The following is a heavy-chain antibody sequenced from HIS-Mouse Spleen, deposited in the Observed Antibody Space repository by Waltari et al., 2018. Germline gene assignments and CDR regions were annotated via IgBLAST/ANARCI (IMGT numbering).Heavy chain of an antibody. CDR1: GGSFSGYY. V-gene: IGHV4-34*01. Sequence: QVQLQQWGAGLLKPSETLSLTCAVYGGSFSGYYWSWIRQPPGKGLEWIGEINHSGSTNYNPSLKSRVHISVDTSKNQFSLRLSSVTAADTAVYYCARGRGDNWNYFDYWGQGTLVTVSS. CDR2: INHSGST. J-gene: IGHJ4*02. CDR3: ARGRGDNWNYFDY. D-gene: IGHD1-20*01.